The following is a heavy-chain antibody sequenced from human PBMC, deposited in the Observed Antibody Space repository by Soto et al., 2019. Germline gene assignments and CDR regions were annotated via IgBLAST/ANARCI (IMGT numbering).Heavy chain of an antibody. D-gene: IGHD5-12*01. CDR3: ARGRGYSGDDHYYYFDMDV. Sequence: QVQLVQSGAAVKKPASSVKVSCKASGGTFNNYPITWVRQAPGEGLEWKGGSIPIFGTANYAQNFQGRVTISVDESTSTAYMELSSLRSEATAVYYCARGRGYSGDDHYYYFDMDVWGQGTTVTVSS. CDR1: GGTFNNYP. CDR2: SIPIFGTA. V-gene: IGHV1-69*01. J-gene: IGHJ6*02.